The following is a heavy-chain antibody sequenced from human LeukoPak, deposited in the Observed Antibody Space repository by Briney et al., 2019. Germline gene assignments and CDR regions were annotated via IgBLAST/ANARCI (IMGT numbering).Heavy chain of an antibody. CDR2: IYASGIT. V-gene: IGHV4-4*07. Sequence: SETLSLTCTVSGDSITGYYWSWIRQPAGKGLEWIGRIYASGITNYNPSLTSRVTMSVDTSKNQFSLKLSSVTAADTAVYYCARDKPFDYWGQGTLVTVSS. CDR1: GDSITGYY. CDR3: ARDKPFDY. J-gene: IGHJ4*02.